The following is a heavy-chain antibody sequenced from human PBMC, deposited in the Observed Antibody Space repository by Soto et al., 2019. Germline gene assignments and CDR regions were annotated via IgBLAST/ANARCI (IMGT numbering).Heavy chain of an antibody. CDR1: GYSFTSYC. Sequence: GESLKISCKGSGYSFTSYCISCVRQMPGNGLEWMGMIDPSDSYTNYSPSFQGHVTISADKSISTAYLQWSSLKASDTAMYYCARLGSSANYYYYGMDVWHKVNTVTVSS. D-gene: IGHD6-25*01. CDR2: IDPSDSYT. CDR3: ARLGSSANYYYYGMDV. V-gene: IGHV5-10-1*01. J-gene: IGHJ6*04.